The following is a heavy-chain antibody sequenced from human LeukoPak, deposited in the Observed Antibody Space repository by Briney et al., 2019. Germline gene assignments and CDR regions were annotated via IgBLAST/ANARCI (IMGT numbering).Heavy chain of an antibody. CDR2: ISSSGSTI. Sequence: PGGSLRLSCAASGFSFSSYEMKWVRPAPGKGLEWVSYISSSGSTIYYADSGKGRFSISTDNAKNTLYLQMNRLRAEDTAVYYCARDLYGYDSSGSSPLFDYWGQGALVTVSS. V-gene: IGHV3-48*03. J-gene: IGHJ4*02. CDR1: GFSFSSYE. D-gene: IGHD3-22*01. CDR3: ARDLYGYDSSGSSPLFDY.